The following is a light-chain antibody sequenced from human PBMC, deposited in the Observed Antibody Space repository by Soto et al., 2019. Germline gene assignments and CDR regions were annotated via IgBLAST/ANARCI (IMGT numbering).Light chain of an antibody. J-gene: IGLJ2*01. V-gene: IGLV2-8*01. CDR2: EVN. CDR1: NSVDYNF. CDR3: SSYAGDNSFDVI. Sequence: QSALTQPPSASGSPGQSVAISCSGSNSVDYNFVSWYQHQPGKAPKLILYEVNKRPSGVPDRFSGSKSGNTASLTVSGLQAEDEADYYCSSYAGDNSFDVIFGGGTKLTVL.